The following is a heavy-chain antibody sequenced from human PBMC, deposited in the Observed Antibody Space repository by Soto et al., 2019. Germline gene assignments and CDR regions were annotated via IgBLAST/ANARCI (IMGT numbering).Heavy chain of an antibody. CDR3: TTDGYFGGVVAAFHF. J-gene: IGHJ3*01. D-gene: IGHD3-10*01. V-gene: IGHV3-15*07. Sequence: EVQLVESGGGLVKPGGSLRLSCAASGFTFSDAWMNWVRQAPGKGLEWVGRIKSKAGGGAIDYAAPVKGRLTISRDDSKDTLYLQINSLKTEDTAVYYCTTDGYFGGVVAAFHFWGQGTRITVSS. CDR1: GFTFSDAW. CDR2: IKSKAGGGAI.